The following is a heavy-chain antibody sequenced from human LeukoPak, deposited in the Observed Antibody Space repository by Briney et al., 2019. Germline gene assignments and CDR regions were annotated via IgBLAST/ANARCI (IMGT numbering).Heavy chain of an antibody. J-gene: IGHJ4*02. CDR3: ASGPYGSRNFGF. CDR1: GGSISSYY. CDR2: VFYNGDT. V-gene: IGHV4-59*01. Sequence: SETLSLTCTVSGGSISSYYWTWIRQPPGKGLEWIGYVFYNGDTTYNPSLKSRATMSVDTSKNHFSLKVRSVTAADTAVYYCASGPYGSRNFGFWGQGTLVTVSS. D-gene: IGHD3-10*01.